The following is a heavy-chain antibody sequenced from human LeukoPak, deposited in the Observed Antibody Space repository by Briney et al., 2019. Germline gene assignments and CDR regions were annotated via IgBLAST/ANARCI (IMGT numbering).Heavy chain of an antibody. Sequence: PGGSLRLSCAASGFTFSSYTMNWVRQAPGKGLEWVSSISSSSSAIYYAASVKGRFTISRDNSKNSLYLQMSGLRTEDTALYYCATQFMSGYWGQGTLVTVSS. V-gene: IGHV3-48*04. CDR2: ISSSSSAI. J-gene: IGHJ4*02. CDR3: ATQFMSGY. D-gene: IGHD5-24*01. CDR1: GFTFSSYT.